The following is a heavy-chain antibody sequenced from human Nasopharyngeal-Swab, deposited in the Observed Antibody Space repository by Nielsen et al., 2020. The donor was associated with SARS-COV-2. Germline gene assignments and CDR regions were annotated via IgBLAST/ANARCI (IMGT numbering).Heavy chain of an antibody. CDR2: IYYSGST. Sequence: SETLSLTCTVSGGSISSYYWSWIRQPPGKGLEWIGYIYYSGSTNYNPSLKGRVTISVDTSKNQFSLKLSSVTAADTAVYYCARDRVGATLYNWFDPWGQGTLVTVSS. V-gene: IGHV4-59*01. CDR1: GGSISSYY. CDR3: ARDRVGATLYNWFDP. D-gene: IGHD1-26*01. J-gene: IGHJ5*02.